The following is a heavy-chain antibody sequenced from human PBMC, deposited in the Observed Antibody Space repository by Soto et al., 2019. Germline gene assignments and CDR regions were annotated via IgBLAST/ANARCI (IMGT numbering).Heavy chain of an antibody. CDR2: ISAHNGDT. D-gene: IGHD3-22*01. V-gene: IGHV1-18*04. CDR1: GYTFATYG. J-gene: IGHJ4*02. CDR3: ATEPIYYNDVSGYYPLGH. Sequence: QVQLVQSGAEVKKPGASVKVSCKASGYTFATYGFSWVRQAPGQGLECVGWISAHNGDTHYSRKFQGRVTLTTDTSTNTAYMELRSLTSDDTAVYFCATEPIYYNDVSGYYPLGHWGQGTLVTVSS.